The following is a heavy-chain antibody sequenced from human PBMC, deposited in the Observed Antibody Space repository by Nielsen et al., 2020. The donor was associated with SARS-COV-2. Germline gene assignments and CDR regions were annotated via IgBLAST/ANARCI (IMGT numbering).Heavy chain of an antibody. Sequence: GESLKISCAASGFTFSNAWMSWVRQAPGKGLEWVGRIKSKTDGGTTDYAAPVKGRFTISRDDSKNTLYLQMNSLKTEDTAVYYCAKVQGVKVTDFDYWGQGTLVTVSS. D-gene: IGHD4-11*01. CDR2: IKSKTDGGTT. CDR3: AKVQGVKVTDFDY. CDR1: GFTFSNAW. V-gene: IGHV3-15*01. J-gene: IGHJ4*02.